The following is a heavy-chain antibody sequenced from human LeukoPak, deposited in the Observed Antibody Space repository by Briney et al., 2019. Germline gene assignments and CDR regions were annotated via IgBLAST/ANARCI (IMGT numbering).Heavy chain of an antibody. D-gene: IGHD2-8*01. CDR3: ATRYCTIPACRASSYHCMDN. CDR1: GFTFSSYW. Sequence: GGSLRLSCAASGFTFSSYWMTWVRQAPGRGLEWVANIKQDGSEAYYVDSVKGRFTVSRDNAKNSLYLQLNRLGADDTAVYYCATRYCTIPACRASSYHCMDNWGKGSTVTVSS. CDR2: IKQDGSEA. V-gene: IGHV3-7*01. J-gene: IGHJ6*03.